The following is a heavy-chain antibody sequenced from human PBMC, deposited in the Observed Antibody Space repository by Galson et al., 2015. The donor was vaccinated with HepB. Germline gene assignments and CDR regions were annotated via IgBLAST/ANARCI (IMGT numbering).Heavy chain of an antibody. CDR3: ARALGGDSSGGDV. V-gene: IGHV5-51*01. D-gene: IGHD6-19*01. J-gene: IGHJ6*02. Sequence: QSGAEVKKPGESLKISCKGSGYKFPNYWIGWVRQMPGKGLEWVRQMPGKGLEWVGFIYPGDSDTRYSPSFQGQVTISADKSISTAYLQWGSLKASDTAMYYCARALGGDSSGGDVWGQGTTVTVSS. CDR1: GYKFPNYW. CDR2: IYPGDSDT.